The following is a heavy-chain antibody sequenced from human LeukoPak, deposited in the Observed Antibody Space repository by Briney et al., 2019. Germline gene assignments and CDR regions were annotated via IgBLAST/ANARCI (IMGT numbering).Heavy chain of an antibody. CDR1: GGSISSYY. CDR2: MYYSGST. J-gene: IGHJ4*02. Sequence: PSETLSLTCTVSGGSISSYYCNWIRQPPGKGLEWIGYMYYSGSTKYNPSLKSRVTISVDTSKNQFSLKLSSVTAADTAVYYCARSSTGSYFDYWGQGTLVTVSS. D-gene: IGHD3-3*02. CDR3: ARSSTGSYFDY. V-gene: IGHV4-59*01.